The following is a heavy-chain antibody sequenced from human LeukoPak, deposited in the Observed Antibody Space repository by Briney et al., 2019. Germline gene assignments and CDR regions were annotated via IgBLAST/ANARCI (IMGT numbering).Heavy chain of an antibody. CDR1: GYTFASYY. CDR2: INPSGGST. D-gene: IGHD2-15*01. CDR3: ARDKGFTSGGSGANWFDP. J-gene: IGHJ5*02. Sequence: GASVKVSCKASGYTFASYYMHWVRQAPGQGLEWMGIINPSGGSTSYAQKFQGRVTMTRDTSISTAYMELSRLRSDDTAVYYCARDKGFTSGGSGANWFDPWGQGTLVTVSS. V-gene: IGHV1-46*01.